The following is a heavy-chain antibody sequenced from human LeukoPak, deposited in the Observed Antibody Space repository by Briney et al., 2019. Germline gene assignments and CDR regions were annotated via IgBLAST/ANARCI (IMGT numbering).Heavy chain of an antibody. CDR3: ARAQWISGVVINGPKDY. Sequence: PGGSLRLSCAASGFTFSSYWMSWVRQSPGKGLEWVANIKHDGSERYYVDSVKGRFTISRDNAKNSLFLQMNSLRAEDTAVYYGARAQWISGVVINGPKDYWGQGTLVTVSS. CDR2: IKHDGSER. V-gene: IGHV3-7*01. J-gene: IGHJ4*02. CDR1: GFTFSSYW. D-gene: IGHD3-3*01.